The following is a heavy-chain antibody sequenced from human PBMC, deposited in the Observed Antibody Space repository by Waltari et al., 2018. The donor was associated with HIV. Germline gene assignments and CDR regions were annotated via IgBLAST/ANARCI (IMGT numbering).Heavy chain of an antibody. CDR1: GFTFSNAW. CDR3: TTEGPIYVDTAMARRGDY. J-gene: IGHJ4*02. D-gene: IGHD5-18*01. CDR2: IKSKTDGGTT. V-gene: IGHV3-15*01. Sequence: EVQLVESGGGLVKPGGSLRLSCAASGFTFSNAWMSWVRQAPGKGLEWVGRIKSKTDGGTTDYAAPVKGRFTISRDDSKNTLYLQMNSLKTEDTAVYYCTTEGPIYVDTAMARRGDYWGQGTLVTVSS.